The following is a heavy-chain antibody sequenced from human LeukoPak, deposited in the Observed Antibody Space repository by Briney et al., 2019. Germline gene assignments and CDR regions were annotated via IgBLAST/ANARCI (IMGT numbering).Heavy chain of an antibody. V-gene: IGHV1-2*02. CDR1: RHTFTGYY. D-gene: IGHD3-10*02. J-gene: IGHJ4*02. CDR2: MNPNVGGA. CDR3: ARGVFGESLES. Sequence: ASVKVSCKASRHTFTGYYVYWVRQAPGRGIEWMGWMNPNVGGANFPQKFQGRVTVTSDPAISAAYMELRRLRSDDTAVYYCARGVFGESLESWGQGTLVTVSS.